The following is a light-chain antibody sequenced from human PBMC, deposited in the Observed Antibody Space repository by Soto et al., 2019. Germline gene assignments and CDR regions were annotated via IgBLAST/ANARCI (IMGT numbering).Light chain of an antibody. Sequence: QPVLTQPASVSGSPGQSITISCIGTSSDVGGYNYVSWYQQHPGKAPKLMIYDVSNRPSGVSNRFSGSKSGNTASLTISGLQAEDEADYYCSSYTSSSRVFGGGTKVTVL. CDR1: SSDVGGYNY. J-gene: IGLJ2*01. V-gene: IGLV2-14*01. CDR2: DVS. CDR3: SSYTSSSRV.